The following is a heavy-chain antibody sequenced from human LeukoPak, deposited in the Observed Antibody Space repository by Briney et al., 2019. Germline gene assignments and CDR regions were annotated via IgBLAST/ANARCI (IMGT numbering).Heavy chain of an antibody. CDR2: ISDSSSTI. D-gene: IGHD3-10*01. V-gene: IGHV3-48*02. J-gene: IGHJ4*02. CDR3: ARGREFSV. CDR1: GFTFSSYG. Sequence: PGGSLRLSCAASGFTFSSYGMHWVRQAPGKGLEWVSYISDSSSTIYYADSVKGRFTISRDNAKNSLYLQMNSLRDDDTAVYYCARGREFSVWGQGTLVTVSS.